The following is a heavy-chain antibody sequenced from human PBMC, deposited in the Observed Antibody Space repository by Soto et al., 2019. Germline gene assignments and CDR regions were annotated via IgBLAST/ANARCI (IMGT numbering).Heavy chain of an antibody. CDR3: VKPLSNTILRLITHTWGLDV. CDR2: ISYDGRSK. CDR1: GFTFSDYA. V-gene: IGHV3-30*18. D-gene: IGHD3-3*01. J-gene: IGHJ6*02. Sequence: GGSLRLSCVASGFTFSDYAMHWVRQAPGKGLEWVSVISYDGRSKYYADSVRGRFTISRDDSKNTLYLQMNSLRAEDTALDYCVKPLSNTILRLITHTWGLDVWGQGTTVTVSS.